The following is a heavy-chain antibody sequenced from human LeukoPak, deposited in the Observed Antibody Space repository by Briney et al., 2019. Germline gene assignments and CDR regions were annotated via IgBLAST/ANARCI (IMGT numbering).Heavy chain of an antibody. CDR2: ISYDGSNK. J-gene: IGHJ4*02. CDR3: AKGVTVGRITGIGY. V-gene: IGHV3-30*18. D-gene: IGHD1-20*01. CDR1: GFTFSSYG. Sequence: GGSLRLSCAASGFTFSSYGMHWVRQAPGKGLEWVAVISYDGSNKYYADSVKGRFTISRDNSKNTLYLQMNSLRAEDTAVYYCAKGVTVGRITGIGYWGQGTLVTISS.